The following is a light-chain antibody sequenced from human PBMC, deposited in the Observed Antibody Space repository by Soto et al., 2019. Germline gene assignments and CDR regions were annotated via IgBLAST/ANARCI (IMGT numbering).Light chain of an antibody. CDR3: QQSYSTPLT. V-gene: IGKV1-39*01. J-gene: IGKJ5*01. CDR1: HNIERW. Sequence: IQMTQSASTLSASVGDGVTITCRASHNIERWMAWYQQKPGKAPSLLIFDASTLHSGVPSRFSGSGSGTDFTLTISSLQPEHFATYYCQQSYSTPLTFGQGTRLEIK. CDR2: DAS.